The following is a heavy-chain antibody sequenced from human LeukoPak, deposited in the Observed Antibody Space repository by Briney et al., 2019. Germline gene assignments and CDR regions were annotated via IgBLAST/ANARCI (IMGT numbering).Heavy chain of an antibody. CDR3: ASRRYDYVWGSYRTFDY. J-gene: IGHJ4*02. Sequence: SVKVSCKASGGTFSSYAISWVRQAPGQGLEWMGRIIPIFGTANYAQKFQGRVTITTDESTSTAYMELSSLRSEDTAVYYCASRRYDYVWGSYRTFDYWGQGTLVTVSS. CDR2: IIPIFGTA. V-gene: IGHV1-69*05. CDR1: GGTFSSYA. D-gene: IGHD3-16*02.